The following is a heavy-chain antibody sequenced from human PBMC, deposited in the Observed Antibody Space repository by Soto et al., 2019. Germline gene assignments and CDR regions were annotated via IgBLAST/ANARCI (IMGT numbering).Heavy chain of an antibody. V-gene: IGHV1-58*02. CDR2: IIPSSGNT. Sequence: SVKVSCKASGFTFTSSAMQWVRQARGQRLEWIGWIIPSSGNTNYAQKFQDRVTITTDKSTSTAYMELSSLRSEDTAVYYCARGEGSWYYFDYWGQGTLVTVSS. CDR1: GFTFTSSA. J-gene: IGHJ4*02. CDR3: ARGEGSWYYFDY. D-gene: IGHD6-13*01.